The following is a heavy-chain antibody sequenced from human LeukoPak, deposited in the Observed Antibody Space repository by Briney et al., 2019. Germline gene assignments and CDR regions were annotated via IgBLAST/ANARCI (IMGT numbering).Heavy chain of an antibody. D-gene: IGHD5-18*01. Sequence: SETLSLTCDVSGVSINTCCYYWTWIRQPPGKGLVWIGYKYYSGSTRYNSSLRSRLTISLDTSKNQFSLRLTSVTAADTAVYYCARGRSYGFDFDSWGPGTLVIVSS. V-gene: IGHV4-61*01. J-gene: IGHJ4*02. CDR2: KYYSGST. CDR3: ARGRSYGFDFDS. CDR1: GVSINTCCYY.